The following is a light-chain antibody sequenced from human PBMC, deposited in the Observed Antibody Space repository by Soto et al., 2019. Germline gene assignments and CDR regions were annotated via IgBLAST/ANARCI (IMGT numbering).Light chain of an antibody. CDR1: QTIRKS. J-gene: IGKJ1*01. Sequence: DIQMTQSPSALSASIGDRVTITCRASQTIRKSLNWYQQKAETAPKLLIFGASSLQSGVPSRFSASGSGKDFTLTISSLQPEDLATYHCQQSYSTPWTFGQGTKVDIK. CDR3: QQSYSTPWT. V-gene: IGKV1-39*01. CDR2: GAS.